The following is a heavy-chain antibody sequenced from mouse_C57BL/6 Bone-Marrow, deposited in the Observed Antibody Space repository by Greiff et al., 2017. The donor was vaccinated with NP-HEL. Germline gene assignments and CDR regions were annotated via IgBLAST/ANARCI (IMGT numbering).Heavy chain of an antibody. V-gene: IGHV1-5*01. CDR1: GYTFTSYW. D-gene: IGHD4-1*01. CDR3: TRFRVWDEDWYFDV. CDR2: IYPGNSDT. J-gene: IGHJ1*03. Sequence: VQLKQSGTVLARPGASVKMSCKTSGYTFTSYWMHWVKQRPGQGLEWIGAIYPGNSDTSYNQKFKGKAKLTAVTSASTAYMELSSLTTEDSAVYYCTRFRVWDEDWYFDVWGTGTTVTVSS.